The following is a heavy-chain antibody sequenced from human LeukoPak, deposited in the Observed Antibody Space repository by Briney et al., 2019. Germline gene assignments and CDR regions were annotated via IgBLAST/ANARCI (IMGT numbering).Heavy chain of an antibody. CDR2: ISSSSSTI. CDR1: GFTFSSYS. J-gene: IGHJ4*02. V-gene: IGHV3-48*01. Sequence: GGSLRLSCTASGFTFSSYSMNWVRQAPGKGLEWVSYISSSSSTIYYADSVKGRFTISRDNSKNTLHLQMNSLRAEDTAVYYCAKGYSSGWYDWGQGTLVTVSS. CDR3: AKGYSSGWYD. D-gene: IGHD6-19*01.